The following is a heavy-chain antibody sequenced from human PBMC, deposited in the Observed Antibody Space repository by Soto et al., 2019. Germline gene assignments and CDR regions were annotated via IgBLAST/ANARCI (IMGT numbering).Heavy chain of an antibody. V-gene: IGHV1-18*04. CDR3: ARDVRQQLVPHYYGMDV. J-gene: IGHJ6*02. CDR2: ISAYNGNT. CDR1: GYTFTSYG. D-gene: IGHD6-13*01. Sequence: ASVKVSCKASGYTFTSYGISWVRQAPGQGLEWMGWISAYNGNTNYAQKLQGRVTMTTDTSTSTAYMELRSLRSDDTAVYYCARDVRQQLVPHYYGMDVWGQGTTVTVSS.